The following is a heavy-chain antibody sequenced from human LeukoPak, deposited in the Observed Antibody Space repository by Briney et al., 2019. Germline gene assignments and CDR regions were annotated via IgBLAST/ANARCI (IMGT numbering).Heavy chain of an antibody. Sequence: GGSLRLSCAASGFSFRSYRMSWVRQAPGKGLEWVANIIQDGSEEYYMDSVKGRFTISRDNAKNSLYLQMSRLRAEDTAVYYCAKEASITVPAEGAFDIWGQGTMVTVSS. CDR3: AKEASITVPAEGAFDI. D-gene: IGHD5-24*01. CDR2: IIQDGSEE. V-gene: IGHV3-7*01. CDR1: GFSFRSYR. J-gene: IGHJ3*02.